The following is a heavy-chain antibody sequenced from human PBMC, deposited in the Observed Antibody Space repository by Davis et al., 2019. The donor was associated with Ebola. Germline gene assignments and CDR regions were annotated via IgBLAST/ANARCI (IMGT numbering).Heavy chain of an antibody. CDR3: ARYIEDGMDV. D-gene: IGHD1-14*01. CDR2: ISGSGGST. V-gene: IGHV3-23*01. J-gene: IGHJ6*02. Sequence: PGGSLRLSCAASEFTFSGYAMSWVRQAPGKGLEWVSAISGSGGSTYYAGSVKGRFTISRDNSKNTLYLQMNSLRAEDTAVYYCARYIEDGMDVWGQGTTVTVSS. CDR1: EFTFSGYA.